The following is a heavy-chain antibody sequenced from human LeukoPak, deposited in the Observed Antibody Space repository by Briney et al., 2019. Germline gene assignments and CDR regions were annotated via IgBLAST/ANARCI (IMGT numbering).Heavy chain of an antibody. Sequence: GEPLKISCKGSGYSFNNYWIAWVRQMPGKGLEWMGIIYPGDSDTRYSPSFQGQATISADKSISTAYLQWSSLKASDTAMYYCATRSSLEWLSTFDYWGQGTLVTVSS. D-gene: IGHD3-3*01. CDR2: IYPGDSDT. V-gene: IGHV5-51*01. CDR1: GYSFNNYW. J-gene: IGHJ4*02. CDR3: ATRSSLEWLSTFDY.